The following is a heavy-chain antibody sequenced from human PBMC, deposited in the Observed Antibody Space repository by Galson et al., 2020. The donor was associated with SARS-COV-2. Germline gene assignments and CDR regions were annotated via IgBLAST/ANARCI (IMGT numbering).Heavy chain of an antibody. V-gene: IGHV4-39*01. CDR3: ARQGAIAVTGPDY. J-gene: IGHJ4*02. D-gene: IGHD6-19*01. CDR2: IYYSGST. Sequence: SQTLSLTCTVSGGSISSTNYYWGWIRQPPRKGLEWIGSIYYSGSTYYNPSLKSRVTISVDTSKNQFSLKLSSVTAADTAMYYCARQGAIAVTGPDYWGQGTLVTVSS. CDR1: GGSISSTNYY.